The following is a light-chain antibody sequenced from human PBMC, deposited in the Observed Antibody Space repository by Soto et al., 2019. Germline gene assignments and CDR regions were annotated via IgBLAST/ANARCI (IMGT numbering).Light chain of an antibody. CDR1: QGVSSY. Sequence: EIVLTQSPATLSLSPGERATLSCRASQGVSSYLAWYQQKPGQAPRLLIYDASNRATGIPARFSGSGPGTDFTLTISSLEPEDFAVYYCQQRSNWPPGTFGGGTKVEIK. J-gene: IGKJ4*01. CDR2: DAS. CDR3: QQRSNWPPGT. V-gene: IGKV3D-11*01.